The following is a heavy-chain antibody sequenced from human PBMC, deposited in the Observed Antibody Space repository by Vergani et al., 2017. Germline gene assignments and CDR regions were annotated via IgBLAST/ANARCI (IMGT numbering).Heavy chain of an antibody. CDR2: ISGSGGST. CDR3: AKDLGPRGLDDYGDPLGDCYFDY. D-gene: IGHD4-17*01. Sequence: EVQLLESGGGLVQPGGSLRLSCAASGFTFSSYAMSWVRQAPGKGLEWVSAISGSGGSTYYADSVKGRFTISRDNSKNTLYLQMNSLRAEDTAVYYCAKDLGPRGLDDYGDPLGDCYFDYWGQGTLVTVSS. CDR1: GFTFSSYA. J-gene: IGHJ4*02. V-gene: IGHV3-23*01.